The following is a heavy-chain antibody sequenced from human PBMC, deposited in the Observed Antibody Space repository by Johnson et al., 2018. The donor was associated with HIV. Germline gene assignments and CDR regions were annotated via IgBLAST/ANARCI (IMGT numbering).Heavy chain of an antibody. J-gene: IGHJ3*02. CDR2: ISGSGQTT. Sequence: VQLVESGGGLIQPGGSLRLSCAASRFTFNDYAMNWVRQAPGMGLEWVSTISGSGQTTYYADSVKGRFTISRDNSKNTLYLQMNSLRAEDTAVYYCAKSPAKDHGGNSGAFDIWGQGTMVTVSS. CDR3: AKSPAKDHGGNSGAFDI. V-gene: IGHV3-23*04. D-gene: IGHD4-23*01. CDR1: RFTFNDYA.